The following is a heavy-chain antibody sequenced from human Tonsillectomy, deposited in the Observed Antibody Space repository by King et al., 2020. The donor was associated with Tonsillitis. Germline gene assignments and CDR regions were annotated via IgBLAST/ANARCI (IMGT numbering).Heavy chain of an antibody. Sequence: VQLQESGPGLVKPSETLSLTCTVSGGSISSYYWSWIRPPPGKGLEWIGYIYYSGSTYYNPSLKSRVTISVDTSKNQFSLKLSSVTAADTAVYFCARSGLELRYYYYGMDVWGQGTTVTVSS. D-gene: IGHD1-7*01. J-gene: IGHJ6*02. CDR3: ARSGLELRYYYYGMDV. CDR1: GGSISSYY. V-gene: IGHV4-59*01. CDR2: IYYSGST.